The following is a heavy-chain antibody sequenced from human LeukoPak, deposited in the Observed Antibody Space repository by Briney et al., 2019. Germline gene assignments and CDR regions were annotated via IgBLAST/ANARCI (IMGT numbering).Heavy chain of an antibody. V-gene: IGHV1-2*02. J-gene: IGHJ3*02. CDR3: ARPCSRSSIDGFDI. CDR2: INPDRGDS. D-gene: IGHD6-6*01. CDR1: GYSFTAYY. Sequence: AASVRVSCKTSGYSFTAYYIVWVRQAPGQGLEWMGWINPDRGDSNFEQKFQGRISKTRDTPISTAYLELSSLTSDDTALYYCARPCSRSSIDGFDIWGQGTMVTVSS.